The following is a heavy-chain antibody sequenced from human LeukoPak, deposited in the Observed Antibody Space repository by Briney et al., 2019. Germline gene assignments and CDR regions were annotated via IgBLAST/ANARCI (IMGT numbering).Heavy chain of an antibody. CDR3: ARGLGYCSGGSCPRWFDP. J-gene: IGHJ5*02. CDR2: FYTSGST. CDR1: GGSISSGSYY. Sequence: SETLSLTCTVSGGSISSGSYYWGWIRQPAGKGLEWIGRFYTSGSTNYNPSLKSRVTISVDTSKNQFSLKLSSVTAADTAVYYCARGLGYCSGGSCPRWFDPWGQGTLVTVSS. D-gene: IGHD2-15*01. V-gene: IGHV4-61*02.